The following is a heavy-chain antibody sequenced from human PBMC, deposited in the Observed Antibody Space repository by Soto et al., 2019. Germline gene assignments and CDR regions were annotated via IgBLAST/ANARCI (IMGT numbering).Heavy chain of an antibody. D-gene: IGHD1-1*01. V-gene: IGHV2-5*02. J-gene: IGHJ5*02. CDR3: AHTIRTVDMDWFGP. CDR2: IYWDDDE. Sequence: QITLRESGPTLVKPTQTLTLTCTFSGFSLSTSGEGVGWIRQPPGKALECLALIYWDDDERYNPSLKSRLTITTDTSKHQLVLTMTNMDPVDTATYYWAHTIRTVDMDWFGPWGQGTLVTVSS. CDR1: GFSLSTSGEG.